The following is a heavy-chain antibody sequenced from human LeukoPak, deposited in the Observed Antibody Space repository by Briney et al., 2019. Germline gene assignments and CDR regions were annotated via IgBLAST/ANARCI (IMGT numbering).Heavy chain of an antibody. J-gene: IGHJ4*02. CDR2: IIGSGAGT. D-gene: IGHD4-23*01. CDR1: GFTFNSNA. Sequence: GGSLRGSCAASGFTFNSNAMGWVRQTPGRGLEWVSTIIGSGAGTYYPDHVKGRFTIARDNSKNTLYLQMNSLRAEDTAIYYCAKDIYGGQNSGYWGQGTLVTVSS. V-gene: IGHV3-23*01. CDR3: AKDIYGGQNSGY.